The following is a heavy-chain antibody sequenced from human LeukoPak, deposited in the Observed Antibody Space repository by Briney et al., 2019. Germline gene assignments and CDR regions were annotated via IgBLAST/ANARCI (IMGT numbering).Heavy chain of an antibody. CDR3: AKDIAPPHYGGNSGGFDY. Sequence: PGGSLRLSCAASGCTFSSYGMHWVRQAPGKGLEWVAVIWYDGSNKYYADSVKGRFTISRDNSKNTLYLQMNSLRAEDTAVYYCAKDIAPPHYGGNSGGFDYWGQGTLVTVSS. CDR2: IWYDGSNK. D-gene: IGHD4-23*01. J-gene: IGHJ4*02. V-gene: IGHV3-33*06. CDR1: GCTFSSYG.